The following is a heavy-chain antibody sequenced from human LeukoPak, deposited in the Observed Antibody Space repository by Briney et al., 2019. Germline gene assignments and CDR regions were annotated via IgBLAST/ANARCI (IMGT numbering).Heavy chain of an antibody. D-gene: IGHD4-17*01. CDR3: ARGDYGDYYYYYMDV. Sequence: GGSLRLSCAASGFTFSSYSMKWVRQAPGKGLEGVSYISRSSSTIYYADSVKGRFTISRDNAKNSLYLQMNSLRAEDTAVFYCARGDYGDYYYYYMDVWGKGTTVTVSS. CDR1: GFTFSSYS. V-gene: IGHV3-48*01. CDR2: ISRSSSTI. J-gene: IGHJ6*03.